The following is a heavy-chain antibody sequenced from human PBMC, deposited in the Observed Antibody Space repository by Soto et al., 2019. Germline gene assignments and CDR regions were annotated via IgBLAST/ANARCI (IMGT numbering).Heavy chain of an antibody. J-gene: IGHJ6*02. CDR1: GYTFTSYY. V-gene: IGHV1-46*01. Sequence: AAVKVSCKASGYTFTSYYMHWVRQAPGQGXEWMGIINPSGGSTSYAQKFQGRVTMTRDTSTSTVYMELSSLRSEDTAVYYCARDLSADSSGYYGGDYYYRMDVWGQGTTVTVSS. CDR3: ARDLSADSSGYYGGDYYYRMDV. D-gene: IGHD3-22*01. CDR2: INPSGGST.